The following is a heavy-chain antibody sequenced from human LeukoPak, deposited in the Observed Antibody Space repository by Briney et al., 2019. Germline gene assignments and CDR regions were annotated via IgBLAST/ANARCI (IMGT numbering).Heavy chain of an antibody. D-gene: IGHD1-26*01. CDR2: IYTSGST. J-gene: IGHJ2*01. CDR3: ARDVWGWYFDL. V-gene: IGHV4-61*02. CDR1: GGSISSGSYY. Sequence: SETLSLTCTVSGGSISSGSYYWSWIRQPAGKGLEWIGRIYTSGSTNYNPSLKSRVTISVDTSKNQFSLKLSSVTAADTAVYYCARDVWGWYFDLWGRGTLVTVSS.